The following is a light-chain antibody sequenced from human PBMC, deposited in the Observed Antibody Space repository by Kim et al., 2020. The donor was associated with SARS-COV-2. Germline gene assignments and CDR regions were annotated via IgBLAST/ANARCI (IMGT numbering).Light chain of an antibody. CDR1: NSGSKS. V-gene: IGLV3-21*04. CDR2: YDS. Sequence: SYELTQPPSVSVAPGKTARITCGGNNSGSKSVHWYQQKPDQAPVLVIYYDSDRPSGIPERFSGSNSGNTATLTISRVEAGDEADYYCQVWDSSSDHVVFGGGTPLTV. J-gene: IGLJ2*01. CDR3: QVWDSSSDHVV.